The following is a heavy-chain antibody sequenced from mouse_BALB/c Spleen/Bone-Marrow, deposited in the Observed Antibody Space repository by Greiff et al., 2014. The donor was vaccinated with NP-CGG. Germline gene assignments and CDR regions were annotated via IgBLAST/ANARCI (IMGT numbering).Heavy chain of an antibody. Sequence: VQLVESGPGLVAPSQSPSITCTVSGFSLTDYGVSWIRQPPGKGLEWLGVIWGGGSTYYNSALKSRLSISKDNSKSQVFLKMNSLQTDDTAMYYCAKRGGLGPYWYFDVWGAGTTVTVSS. J-gene: IGHJ1*01. CDR3: AKRGGLGPYWYFDV. D-gene: IGHD4-1*01. V-gene: IGHV2-6-5*01. CDR1: GFSLTDYG. CDR2: IWGGGST.